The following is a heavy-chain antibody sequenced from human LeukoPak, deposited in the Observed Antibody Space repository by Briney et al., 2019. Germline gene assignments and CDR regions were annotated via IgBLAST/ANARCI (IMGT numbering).Heavy chain of an antibody. CDR3: AKGSVDGSGGQFDS. J-gene: IGHJ4*02. Sequence: GGSLRLSCAASGFTLSNYAMTWVRQAPGKGLEWVSSITGSGALTYYADSVKGRFTISKDNAMDTLFLQMNSLRADDTAVYYCAKGSVDGSGGQFDSWGQGSLVTVSS. CDR1: GFTLSNYA. D-gene: IGHD3-10*01. V-gene: IGHV3-23*01. CDR2: ITGSGALT.